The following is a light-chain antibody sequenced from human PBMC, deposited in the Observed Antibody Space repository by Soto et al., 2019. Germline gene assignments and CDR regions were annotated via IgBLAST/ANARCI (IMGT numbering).Light chain of an antibody. Sequence: EIVMTQSPATLSVAPGERATLSCRASQSISTNLAWYQQKPGQPPRLLMYAASTRATGIPARFSGSGSGTEFTLTISSLQSEDFAVYYCQQYNNWPFTFGQGTRLEIK. CDR3: QQYNNWPFT. CDR1: QSISTN. J-gene: IGKJ5*01. V-gene: IGKV3-15*01. CDR2: AAS.